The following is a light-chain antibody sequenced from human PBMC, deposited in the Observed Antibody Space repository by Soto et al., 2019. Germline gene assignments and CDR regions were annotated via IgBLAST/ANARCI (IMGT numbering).Light chain of an antibody. CDR3: CSYAGSYTWV. V-gene: IGLV2-11*01. CDR2: DVS. Sequence: QSVLTQPASVSESPGQSVTISCTGTSSDVGGYNYVSWYQQHPGKAPKLMIYDVSKRPSGVPDRFSGSKSGNTASLTISGLQAEDEADYYCCSYAGSYTWVFGGGTQLTVL. CDR1: SSDVGGYNY. J-gene: IGLJ3*02.